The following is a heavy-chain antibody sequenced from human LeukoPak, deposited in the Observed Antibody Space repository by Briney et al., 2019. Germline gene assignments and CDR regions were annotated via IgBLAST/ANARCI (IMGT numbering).Heavy chain of an antibody. CDR1: TLTFSNYA. D-gene: IGHD3-10*01. CDR2: ISASDFRT. Sequence: GGSLSLSCAASTLTFSNYAMSWVRQTPAKGLEWVSAISASDFRTYYVDSVKGRSTISRDNSKNTLYLQMNSLRAEDTAVYYCAKSDNTVWFGLNYWGQGTLVTVSS. CDR3: AKSDNTVWFGLNY. V-gene: IGHV3-23*01. J-gene: IGHJ4*02.